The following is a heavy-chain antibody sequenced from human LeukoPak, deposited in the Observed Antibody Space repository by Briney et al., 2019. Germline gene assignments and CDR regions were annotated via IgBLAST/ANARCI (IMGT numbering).Heavy chain of an antibody. Sequence: GGSLSLSCTASGFTFNTYAMSWVRQAPGKGLEWVSTISGTGSNRYYADSVRGRFTISRDNSKNTLSLQMNSLRAEDMAVYYCSRGRSGTYYDFDYWGQGTLVTVSS. D-gene: IGHD1-26*01. J-gene: IGHJ4*02. CDR1: GFTFNTYA. CDR3: SRGRSGTYYDFDY. V-gene: IGHV3-23*01. CDR2: ISGTGSNR.